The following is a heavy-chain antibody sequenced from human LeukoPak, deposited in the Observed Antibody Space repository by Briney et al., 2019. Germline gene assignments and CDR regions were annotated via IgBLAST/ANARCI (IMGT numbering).Heavy chain of an antibody. CDR1: GGCISSSSYL. CDR2: IYYSGST. D-gene: IGHD3-10*01. V-gene: IGHV4-39*01. J-gene: IGHJ4*02. CDR3: AAGEAGFDY. Sequence: SEKLSLNCTVSGGCISSSSYLWGWLRQPPGKGLEWIGSIYYSGSTYYNPSLKSRVTISVDTSKNQFSLKLSSVTAADTAVYYCAAGEAGFDYWGQGTLVTVSS.